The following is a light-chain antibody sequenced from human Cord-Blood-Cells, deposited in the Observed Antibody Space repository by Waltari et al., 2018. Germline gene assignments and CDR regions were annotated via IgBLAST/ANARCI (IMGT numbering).Light chain of an antibody. V-gene: IGLV1-47*01. CDR3: AAWDDSLSGPV. J-gene: IGLJ3*02. Sequence: QSVLTQPPSASGTPGQRVTISCSGSSSNIGSNYVYWYQQLPGTVPKLLIYRNNQRPSGGPDRFSGSKSGTSASLAISGLRSEDEADYYCAAWDDSLSGPVFGGGTKLTVL. CDR1: SSNIGSNY. CDR2: RNN.